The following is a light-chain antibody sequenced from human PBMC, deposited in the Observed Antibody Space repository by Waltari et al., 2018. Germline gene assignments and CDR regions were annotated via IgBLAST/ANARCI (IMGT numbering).Light chain of an antibody. CDR2: WAS. J-gene: IGKJ4*01. Sequence: DIVMTQSPHSLAVSPGERATINCKSTQTVLFSPNNNNYLTWYQQKPGQPPKLLVYWASTRESGVPDRFSGSGSGTDFTLTISSLQAEDVAVYFCQQYYSLPLTFGGGTKVEIK. CDR1: QTVLFSPNNNNY. CDR3: QQYYSLPLT. V-gene: IGKV4-1*01.